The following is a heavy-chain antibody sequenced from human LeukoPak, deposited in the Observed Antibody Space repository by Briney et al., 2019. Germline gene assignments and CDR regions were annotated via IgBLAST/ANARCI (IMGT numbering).Heavy chain of an antibody. CDR2: INHSGST. CDR3: ARRGEEEPVTTLDY. D-gene: IGHD4-17*01. V-gene: IGHV4-34*01. CDR1: GGSFSGYY. J-gene: IGHJ4*02. Sequence: PSETLSLTCAVYGGSFSGYYWSWIRQPPGKGLEWIGEINHSGSTNYNPSLKSRVTISVDTSKNQFSLKLSSVTAADTAVYYCARRGEEEPVTTLDYWGQGTLVTVSS.